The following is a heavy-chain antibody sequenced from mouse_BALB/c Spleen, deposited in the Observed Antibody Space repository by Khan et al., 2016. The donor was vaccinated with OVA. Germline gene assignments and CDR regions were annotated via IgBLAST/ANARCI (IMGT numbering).Heavy chain of an antibody. CDR2: ISSDGDYT. Sequence: EVELVESGGGLVKPGGSLKLSCAASGFTFSTYAMSWVRQTPEKRLEWVATISSDGDYTYYPDNVTGRFTISRDNAKKTLYLQMSSLRSEDTAMDYCARAAYGNFAYWGQGNVVTV. V-gene: IGHV5-9-3*01. CDR1: GFTFSTYA. D-gene: IGHD2-1*01. J-gene: IGHJ3*01. CDR3: ARAAYGNFAY.